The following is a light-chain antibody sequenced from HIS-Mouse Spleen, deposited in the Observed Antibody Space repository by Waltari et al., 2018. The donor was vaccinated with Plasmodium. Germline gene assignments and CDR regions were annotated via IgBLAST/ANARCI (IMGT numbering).Light chain of an antibody. CDR3: CSYAGSYTYV. V-gene: IGLV2-11*01. J-gene: IGLJ1*01. CDR2: DFR. CDR1: SSDVGGYNY. Sequence: QSALTQPRSVSGSPGQSVNISCTGTSSDVGGYNYVPWYQQHPGKAPKLMIYDFRKRPSGVPDRFSGSKSGNTASLTISGLQAEDEADYYCCSYAGSYTYVFGTGTKVTVL.